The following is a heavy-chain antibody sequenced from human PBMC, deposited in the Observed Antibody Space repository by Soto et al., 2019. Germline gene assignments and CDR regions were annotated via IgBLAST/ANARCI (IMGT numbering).Heavy chain of an antibody. CDR1: GFTFSSYG. V-gene: IGHV3-33*01. Sequence: QVQLVESGGGVVQPGRSLRLSCAASGFTFSSYGMHWVRQAPGKGLEWVAVIWYDGSNKYYADSVKGRFTISRDNSKNTLYLQMNSLRAEDTAVYYCAREGSGRYYYYYYGMDVWGQGTTVTVSS. D-gene: IGHD1-26*01. J-gene: IGHJ6*02. CDR2: IWYDGSNK. CDR3: AREGSGRYYYYYYGMDV.